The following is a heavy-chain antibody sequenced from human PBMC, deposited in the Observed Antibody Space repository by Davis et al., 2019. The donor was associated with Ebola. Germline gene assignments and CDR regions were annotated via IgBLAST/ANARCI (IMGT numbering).Heavy chain of an antibody. V-gene: IGHV4-39*01. J-gene: IGHJ4*02. Sequence: MPSETLSLTCTVSGGSISSSSYYWGWIRQPPGKGLEWIGSIYYSGCTYYNPSLKSRVTISVDASKNQFFLKLSSVTAADTAMYYCARQPLRLLEWFHFDYWGQGTLVTVSS. CDR1: GGSISSSSYY. CDR3: ARQPLRLLEWFHFDY. D-gene: IGHD3-3*01. CDR2: IYYSGCT.